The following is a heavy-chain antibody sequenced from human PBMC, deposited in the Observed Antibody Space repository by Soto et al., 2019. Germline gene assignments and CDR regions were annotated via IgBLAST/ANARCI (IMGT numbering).Heavy chain of an antibody. J-gene: IGHJ4*02. CDR3: ARRGPGTYFDY. D-gene: IGHD6-13*01. CDR2: ISGSGDSK. V-gene: IGHV3-23*01. Sequence: EVQLLDSGGGLVQPGGSLRLSCAASGFTFSSYAMNWVRQAPGKGLEWVSVISGSGDSKYYADSVKGRFTISRDNSKNKLYLQMNSLRADDTAVYYCARRGPGTYFDYWGQGTLVTVSS. CDR1: GFTFSSYA.